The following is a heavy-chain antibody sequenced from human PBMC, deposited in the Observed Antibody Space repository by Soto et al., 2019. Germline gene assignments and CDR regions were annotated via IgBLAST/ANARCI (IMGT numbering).Heavy chain of an antibody. CDR3: ARGVTNCTSTSCYLDGFDI. D-gene: IGHD2-2*01. Sequence: QVQLVQSGAEVKKPGSSVKVSCKASGGTLNRHTLNWVRQAPGQGLEWMGRSIPMLGVANHEQKFQGRVTITADKSTNTAYMELSSLRSEDTAVYYCARGVTNCTSTSCYLDGFDIWGQGTMVTVSS. V-gene: IGHV1-69*02. CDR1: GGTLNRHT. J-gene: IGHJ3*02. CDR2: SIPMLGVA.